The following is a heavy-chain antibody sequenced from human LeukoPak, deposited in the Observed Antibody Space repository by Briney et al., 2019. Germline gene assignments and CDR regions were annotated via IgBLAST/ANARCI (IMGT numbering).Heavy chain of an antibody. J-gene: IGHJ4*02. D-gene: IGHD3-3*01. CDR1: GFTFSSYA. CDR2: ISGSGGST. Sequence: PGGSLRLSCAASGFTFSSYAMSWVRQAPGKGLEWVSAISGSGGSTYYADSVKGRFTISRDNSKNTLYLQMNSLRAEGTAVYYCAKDLDDFWSGYYFDYWGQGTLVTVSS. CDR3: AKDLDDFWSGYYFDY. V-gene: IGHV3-23*01.